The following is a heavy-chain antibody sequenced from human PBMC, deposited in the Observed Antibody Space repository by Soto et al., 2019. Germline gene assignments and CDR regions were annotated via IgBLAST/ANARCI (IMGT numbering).Heavy chain of an antibody. CDR2: IIPIVGVA. Sequence: QVQLVQSGAEVKMPGSSVKVSCKASGGPVSSYSISWVRQAPGQGLEWMGSIIPIVGVANNAQKFQGRVTIIADSSTSTTYMELSSLRSDDTAVYYCALGAAVLHRYGMDVWGQGTTVTVSS. V-gene: IGHV1-69*02. CDR1: GGPVSSYS. J-gene: IGHJ6*02. D-gene: IGHD6-13*01. CDR3: ALGAAVLHRYGMDV.